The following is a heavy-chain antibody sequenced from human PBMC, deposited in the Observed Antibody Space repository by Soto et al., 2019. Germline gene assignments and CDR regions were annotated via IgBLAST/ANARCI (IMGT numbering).Heavy chain of an antibody. D-gene: IGHD2-8*02. V-gene: IGHV4-34*01. Sequence: QVQLQQWGAGLLKPSETLSLTCAVYGGSFSGYYWSWIRQPPGKGLEWIGEINHSGSTNYNPSHKSGVTISVDTSKNQFSLKLSSVTAADTAVYYCARGQSSLLLDCWGQGILVTVSS. CDR1: GGSFSGYY. J-gene: IGHJ4*02. CDR3: ARGQSSLLLDC. CDR2: INHSGST.